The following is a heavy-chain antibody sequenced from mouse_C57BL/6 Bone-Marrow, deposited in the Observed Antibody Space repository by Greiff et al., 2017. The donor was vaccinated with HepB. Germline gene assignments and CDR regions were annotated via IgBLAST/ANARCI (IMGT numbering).Heavy chain of an antibody. D-gene: IGHD2-3*01. CDR1: GFTFSSYA. V-gene: IGHV5-4*01. Sequence: EVKLVESGGGLVKPGGSLKLSCAASGFTFSSYAMSWVRQTPEKRLEWVATISDGGSYTYYPDNVKGRFTISRDNAKNNLYLQMSHLKSEDTAMYYCARDQGVYDGYSDDWGQGTTLTVSS. CDR2: ISDGGSYT. J-gene: IGHJ2*01. CDR3: ARDQGVYDGYSDD.